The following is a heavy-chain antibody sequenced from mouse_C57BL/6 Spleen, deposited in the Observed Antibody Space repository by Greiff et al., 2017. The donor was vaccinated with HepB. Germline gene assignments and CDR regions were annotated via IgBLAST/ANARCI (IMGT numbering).Heavy chain of an antibody. J-gene: IGHJ4*01. Sequence: QVQLQQSGAELVRPGASVTLSCKASGYTFTDYEMHWVKQTPVHGLEWIGAIDPETGGTAYNQKFKGKAILTADKSSSTAYKELRSLTSEDSAVYYCTRGLLRGYYAMDYWGQGTSVTVSS. CDR3: TRGLLRGYYAMDY. CDR2: IDPETGGT. CDR1: GYTFTDYE. D-gene: IGHD1-1*01. V-gene: IGHV1-15*01.